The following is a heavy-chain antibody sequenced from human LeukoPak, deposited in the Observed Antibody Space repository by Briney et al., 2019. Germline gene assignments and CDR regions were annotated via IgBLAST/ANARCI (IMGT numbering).Heavy chain of an antibody. D-gene: IGHD4-17*01. Sequence: PGGSLRLSCAASGFNFDDYGMNWVRHAPGKGLEWVSGISWNGGYTNYADSVQGRFTISRDNSKNTLYLQMNSLRAEDTAVYYCAKNDYGDYLSQSRLYWYFDLWGRGTLVTVSS. CDR1: GFNFDDYG. CDR3: AKNDYGDYLSQSRLYWYFDL. CDR2: ISWNGGYT. V-gene: IGHV3-20*04. J-gene: IGHJ2*01.